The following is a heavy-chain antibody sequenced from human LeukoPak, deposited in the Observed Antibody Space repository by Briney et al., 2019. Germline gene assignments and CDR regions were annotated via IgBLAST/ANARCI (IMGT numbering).Heavy chain of an antibody. V-gene: IGHV3-7*05. CDR3: ARVGWHDGSDY. D-gene: IGHD3-10*01. CDR1: GFTFTSFW. CDR2: INEDGNEE. J-gene: IGHJ4*02. Sequence: GGSLRLSCAASGFTFTSFWMSWVRQAPGKGLQWLANINEDGNEEYYVDSVEGRFTISRDNAKNSVNLQMNSLRVDDTAVYYCARVGWHDGSDYWGPGTLVTVSS.